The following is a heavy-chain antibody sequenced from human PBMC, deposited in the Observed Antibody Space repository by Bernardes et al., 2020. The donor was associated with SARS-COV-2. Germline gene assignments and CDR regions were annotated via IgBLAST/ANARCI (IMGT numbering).Heavy chain of an antibody. CDR2: IWYDGSNK. Sequence: GGSLRLSCAASGFTFSSYGMHWVRQAPGKGLEWVAVIWYDGSNKYYADSVKGRFTISRDNSKNTLYLQMNNLRTEDTAIYYCAKMQAILWIRPYNSGMDVWGQGTTVTVSS. V-gene: IGHV3-30*02. D-gene: IGHD3-3*02. CDR1: GFTFSSYG. J-gene: IGHJ6*02. CDR3: AKMQAILWIRPYNSGMDV.